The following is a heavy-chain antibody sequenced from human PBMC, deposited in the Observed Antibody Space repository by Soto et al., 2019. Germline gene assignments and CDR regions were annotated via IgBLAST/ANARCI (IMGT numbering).Heavy chain of an antibody. D-gene: IGHD5-18*01. Sequence: QVQLQESGPGLVKPSGTLSLTCAVSGGSISSSNWWSWVRQPPGKGLEWVGEFYHSGTTNYNPSLRSRAIISIDNSKNQFSLKLSSVTAADTAVYYCARVSAMVNSFDYWGQGTLVTVSS. V-gene: IGHV4-4*02. CDR1: GGSISSSNW. J-gene: IGHJ4*02. CDR2: FYHSGTT. CDR3: ARVSAMVNSFDY.